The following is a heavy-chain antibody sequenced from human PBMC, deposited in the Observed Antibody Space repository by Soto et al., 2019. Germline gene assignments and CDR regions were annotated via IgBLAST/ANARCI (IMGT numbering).Heavy chain of an antibody. Sequence: GGSLRLSCAASGFTVSSNYMSWVRQAPGKGLEWVSVIYSGGSTYYADSVKGRFTISRDNSKNTLYLQMNSLRAEDTAVYYCAKGSVATIWLYYFDYWGQGTLVTVSS. V-gene: IGHV3-53*05. CDR1: GFTVSSNY. CDR2: IYSGGST. CDR3: AKGSVATIWLYYFDY. J-gene: IGHJ4*02. D-gene: IGHD5-12*01.